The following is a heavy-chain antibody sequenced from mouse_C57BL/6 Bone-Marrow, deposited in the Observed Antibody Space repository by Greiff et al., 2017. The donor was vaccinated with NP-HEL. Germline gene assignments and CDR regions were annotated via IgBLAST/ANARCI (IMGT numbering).Heavy chain of an antibody. CDR1: GYTFTGYW. J-gene: IGHJ4*01. CDR3: ARERGLWLRRGYYAMDY. CDR2: ILPGSGST. Sequence: QVQLKESGAELMKPGASVKLSCKATGYTFTGYWIEWVKQRPGHGLEWIGEILPGSGSTNYNEKFKGKATFTADTSSNTAYMQLSSLTTEDSAIYYCARERGLWLRRGYYAMDYWGQGTSVTVSS. V-gene: IGHV1-9*01. D-gene: IGHD2-2*01.